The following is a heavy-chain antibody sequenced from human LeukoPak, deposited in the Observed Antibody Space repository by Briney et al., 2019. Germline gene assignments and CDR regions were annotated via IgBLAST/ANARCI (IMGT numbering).Heavy chain of an antibody. D-gene: IGHD6-13*01. CDR3: ARAQPWQQLPHNWFDP. J-gene: IGHJ5*02. Sequence: GASVKVSCKASEGSFSSYAIIWVRQAPGQGLEWMGGIIPIFGTANYAQKFQGRVTITADESTSTAYMELSSLRSEDTAVYYCARAQPWQQLPHNWFDPWGQGTLVTVSS. V-gene: IGHV1-69*13. CDR1: EGSFSSYA. CDR2: IIPIFGTA.